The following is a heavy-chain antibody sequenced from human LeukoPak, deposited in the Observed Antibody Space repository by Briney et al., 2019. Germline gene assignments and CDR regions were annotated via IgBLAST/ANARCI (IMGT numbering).Heavy chain of an antibody. CDR3: ARDGEIGVDV. V-gene: IGHV4-61*02. D-gene: IGHD3-3*01. CDR2: IYTSDST. CDR1: GGSISSGSFY. Sequence: PSQTLSLTCTVSGGSISSGSFYWSWIRRPAGKGLEWIGRIYTSDSTNYNPSLKSRVTISVDTSKNQFSLKLSSVTAADTGVYYCARDGEIGVDVWGKGTTVTVSS. J-gene: IGHJ6*04.